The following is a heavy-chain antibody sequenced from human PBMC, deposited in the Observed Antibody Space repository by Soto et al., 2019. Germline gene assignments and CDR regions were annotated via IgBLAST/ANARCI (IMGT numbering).Heavy chain of an antibody. CDR1: GFSLTTSGEG. CDR3: ADSPSDEGYDRYFDS. Sequence: QITLKESGPTLAKPTQPLTLTCTFSGFSLTTSGEGVGWIRQPPGKALEWLALVYCDDDVRNSPCLKNRLTITKETCKNQVVLTLTNMDPVDTATYYCADSPSDEGYDRYFDSLGQGTLFTVSS. V-gene: IGHV2-5*02. D-gene: IGHD5-12*01. J-gene: IGHJ4*02. CDR2: VYCDDDV.